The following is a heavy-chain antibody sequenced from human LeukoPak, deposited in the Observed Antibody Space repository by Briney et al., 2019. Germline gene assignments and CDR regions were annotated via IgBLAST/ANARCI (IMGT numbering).Heavy chain of an antibody. V-gene: IGHV1-2*02. Sequence: ASVKVSCKASGGTFSSYAISWVRQAPGQGLEWMGWINPNSGGTNYAQKFQGRVTMTRDTSISTAYMELSRLRSDDTAVYYCAKTSEIQLWPSYVDYWGQGTLVTVSS. CDR3: AKTSEIQLWPSYVDY. CDR1: GGTFSSYA. D-gene: IGHD5-18*01. CDR2: INPNSGGT. J-gene: IGHJ4*02.